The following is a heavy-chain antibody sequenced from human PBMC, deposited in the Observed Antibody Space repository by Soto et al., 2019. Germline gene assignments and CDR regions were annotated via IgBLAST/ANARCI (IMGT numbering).Heavy chain of an antibody. CDR3: ARMGVDTAMVTLFDY. J-gene: IGHJ4*02. D-gene: IGHD5-18*01. V-gene: IGHV4-59*01. CDR1: GGSINSYY. Sequence: PSETLSLTCTVSGGSINSYYWSWIRQPPGKGLEWIGYIYYSGSTNYNPSLKSRVTISVDTSKNQFSLKLSSVTAADTAVYYCARMGVDTAMVTLFDYWGQGTLVTVSS. CDR2: IYYSGST.